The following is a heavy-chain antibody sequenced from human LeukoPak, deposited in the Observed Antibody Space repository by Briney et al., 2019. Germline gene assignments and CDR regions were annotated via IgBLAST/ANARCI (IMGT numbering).Heavy chain of an antibody. Sequence: GGSLRLSCAASGFAFSSYGMHWVRQAPGKGLEWVAVIWCDGSNKYSADSVKGRFTFSRDNSKNTLYLQMNSLRAEDTAVYYCARDIAVARTAILALDYWGEGTLVTVSS. CDR1: GFAFSSYG. V-gene: IGHV3-33*01. J-gene: IGHJ4*02. CDR3: ARDIAVARTAILALDY. D-gene: IGHD6-19*01. CDR2: IWCDGSNK.